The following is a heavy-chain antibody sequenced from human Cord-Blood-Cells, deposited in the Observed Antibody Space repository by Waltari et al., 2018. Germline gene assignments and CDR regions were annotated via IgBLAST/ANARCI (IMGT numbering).Heavy chain of an antibody. V-gene: IGHV4-38-2*01. D-gene: IGHD3-3*01. CDR3: ARVGPPYYDCWSGYYFDY. J-gene: IGHJ4*01. CDR2: IHHSGST. Sequence: QVQLQESGPGLVKPSETLSLTCAVSGYSISSGYYWGWIRQPPGKGLEWIGSIHHSGSTYNNPALKSRVTIAVDTSRNQFSLKLSSVPAADTAVYYCARVGPPYYDCWSGYYFDYWGHGTLVTVSS. CDR1: GYSISSGYY.